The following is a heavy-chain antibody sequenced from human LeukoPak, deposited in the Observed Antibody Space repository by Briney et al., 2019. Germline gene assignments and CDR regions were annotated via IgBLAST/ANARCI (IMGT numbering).Heavy chain of an antibody. J-gene: IGHJ5*02. CDR2: ISYDGSNK. CDR3: ARDQRITIFGVVSYNWFDP. D-gene: IGHD3-3*01. Sequence: PARSLRLSCAASGFTFSSYAMHWVRQAPPKGLERVAVISYDGSNKYYADSVKGRFTISRDNSKNTLYLQMNSLRAEDTAVYYCARDQRITIFGVVSYNWFDPWGQGTLVTVSS. V-gene: IGHV3-30-3*01. CDR1: GFTFSSYA.